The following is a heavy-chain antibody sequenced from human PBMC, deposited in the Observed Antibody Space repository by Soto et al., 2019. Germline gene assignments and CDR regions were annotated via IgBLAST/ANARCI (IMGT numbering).Heavy chain of an antibody. J-gene: IGHJ6*02. V-gene: IGHV4-39*01. CDR2: IYYSGST. D-gene: IGHD6-13*01. CDR3: ERNKPSSSWRYYYYYGMDV. CDR1: GGSISSSSYY. Sequence: SETLSLTCTVSGGSISSSSYYWGWIRQPPGKRLEWIGSIYYSGSTYYNPSLKSRVTISVDTSKNQFSLKLSSVTAADTAVYYCERNKPSSSWRYYYYYGMDVWGQGTTVTVSS.